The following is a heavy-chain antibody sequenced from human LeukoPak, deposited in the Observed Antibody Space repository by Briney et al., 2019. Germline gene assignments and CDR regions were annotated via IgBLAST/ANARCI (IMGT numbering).Heavy chain of an antibody. CDR3: AKVSGRILIWPQPFGDGMDV. Sequence: GGSLRLSCAASGISFSTYVMAWVRQAPGKGLECVSAISGRGGDSYYAASVKGRFTISRDNSKNTLYLQMNSPRVEATAVYYCAKVSGRILIWPQPFGDGMDVWGQGTTVTVSS. V-gene: IGHV3-23*01. CDR1: GISFSTYV. CDR2: ISGRGGDS. J-gene: IGHJ6*02. D-gene: IGHD3-10*01.